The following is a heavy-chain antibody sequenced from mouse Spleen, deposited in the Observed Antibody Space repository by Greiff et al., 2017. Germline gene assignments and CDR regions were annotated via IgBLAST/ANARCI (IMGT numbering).Heavy chain of an antibody. CDR2: ISGGGSYT. J-gene: IGHJ1*01. V-gene: IGHV5-9-2*01. D-gene: IGHD1-1*01. Sequence: DVKLVESGGGLVKPGGSLKLSCAASGFTFSSYGMSWVRQTPEKRLEWVATISGGGSYTYYPDSVKGRFTISRDNAKNNLYLQMSSLRSEDTALYYCARRITTVEGYFDVWGAGTTVTVSS. CDR1: GFTFSSYG. CDR3: ARRITTVEGYFDV.